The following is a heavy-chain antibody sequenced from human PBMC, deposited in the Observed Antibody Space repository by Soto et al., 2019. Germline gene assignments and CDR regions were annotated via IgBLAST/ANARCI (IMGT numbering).Heavy chain of an antibody. Sequence: EVQLVESGGGLIQPGGSLKLSCAASGFTVGNHYMTWVRQAPGKGLEWVSLIYSTGTTKYADSVKGRFTASRDNAKNTLYLQMNSLRAEDTAVYYCAKDGRGSGSHYNSFGYWGQGTLVTVSS. CDR2: IYSTGTT. CDR3: AKDGRGSGSHYNSFGY. J-gene: IGHJ4*02. CDR1: GFTVGNHY. V-gene: IGHV3-53*01. D-gene: IGHD3-10*01.